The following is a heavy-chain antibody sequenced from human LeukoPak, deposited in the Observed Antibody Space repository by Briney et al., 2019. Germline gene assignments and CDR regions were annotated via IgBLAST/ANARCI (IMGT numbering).Heavy chain of an antibody. J-gene: IGHJ6*02. Sequence: ASVKVSCKASGYTFTSYGISWVRQAPGQGLEWMGWISAYNGNTNYAQKLQGRVTMTTDTSTSTAYMELRSLRSDDTAVYYCARVSPFHCSGTSCYYGEGYYYGMDVWGQGTTVTVSS. CDR2: ISAYNGNT. CDR3: ARVSPFHCSGTSCYYGEGYYYGMDV. D-gene: IGHD2-2*01. V-gene: IGHV1-18*01. CDR1: GYTFTSYG.